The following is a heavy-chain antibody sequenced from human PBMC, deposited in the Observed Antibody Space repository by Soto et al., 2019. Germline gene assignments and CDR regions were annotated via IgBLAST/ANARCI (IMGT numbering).Heavy chain of an antibody. CDR2: IYYSGST. CDR3: ARGRIAVAG. Sequence: QVQLQESGPGPVKPSETLSLTCTVSGGSISSYYWSWIRQPPGKGLEWIGYIYYSGSTNYNPSLKSRVTISVDTSKNQFSLKLSSVTAADTAVYYCARGRIAVAGWGQGTLVTVSS. J-gene: IGHJ4*02. D-gene: IGHD6-19*01. CDR1: GGSISSYY. V-gene: IGHV4-59*01.